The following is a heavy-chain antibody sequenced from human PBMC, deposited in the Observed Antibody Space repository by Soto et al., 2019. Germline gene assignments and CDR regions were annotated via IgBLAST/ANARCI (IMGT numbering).Heavy chain of an antibody. Sequence: EVQLLESGGGLVQPGGSLRLSCAASGFTFNSYAMSWVRQAPGKGLEWVSAISGSGGSTYYADPVKGRFTISRDNSKNPLYLQMDTVRAEATAVYYCAEDVGQYYEPEDAFQISGQGTMVTVSS. CDR1: GFTFNSYA. CDR2: ISGSGGST. J-gene: IGHJ3*02. V-gene: IGHV3-23*01. CDR3: AEDVGQYYEPEDAFQI. D-gene: IGHD3-22*01.